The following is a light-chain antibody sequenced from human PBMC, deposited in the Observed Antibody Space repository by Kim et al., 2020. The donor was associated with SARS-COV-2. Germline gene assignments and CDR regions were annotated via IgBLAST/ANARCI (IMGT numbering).Light chain of an antibody. CDR3: QDYDPH. CDR2: AAS. Sequence: DIQMTQSPSTLSASVGDRVTITCRASQSIDRWLAWYQQKPGKAPTLLISAASTLESGVPSRFSGSRSGTEFTLTISSLQPDDSATYDCQDYDPHFGGGTRVEIK. J-gene: IGKJ4*01. V-gene: IGKV1-5*01. CDR1: QSIDRW.